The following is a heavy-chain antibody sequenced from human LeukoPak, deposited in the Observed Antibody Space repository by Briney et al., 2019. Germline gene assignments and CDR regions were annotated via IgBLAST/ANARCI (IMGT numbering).Heavy chain of an antibody. D-gene: IGHD6-19*01. Sequence: SETLSLTCAVYGGSFSGYYWSWIRQPPGKGLEWIGEINHSGSTNYNPSLKSRVTISVDTSKNQFSLKLSSVTAADTAVYYCARGLERWLVVDWGQGTLVTVSS. CDR1: GGSFSGYY. CDR3: ARGLERWLVVD. J-gene: IGHJ4*02. CDR2: INHSGST. V-gene: IGHV4-34*01.